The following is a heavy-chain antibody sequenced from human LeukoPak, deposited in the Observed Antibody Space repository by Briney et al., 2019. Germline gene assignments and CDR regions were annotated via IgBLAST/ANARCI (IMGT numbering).Heavy chain of an antibody. V-gene: IGHV1-8*01. J-gene: IGHJ6*03. CDR1: GYTFTSYY. Sequence: ASVKVSCKASGYTFTSYYIHWVRQATGQGLEWMGWMNPNSGNTDYAQKFQGRVTMTRNTSISTAYMELSSLESDDPAVYYCSRVTAYYYFSSGYFSENYYMDVWGKGTTVTVSS. CDR3: SRVTAYYYFSSGYFSENYYMDV. D-gene: IGHD3-3*01. CDR2: MNPNSGNT.